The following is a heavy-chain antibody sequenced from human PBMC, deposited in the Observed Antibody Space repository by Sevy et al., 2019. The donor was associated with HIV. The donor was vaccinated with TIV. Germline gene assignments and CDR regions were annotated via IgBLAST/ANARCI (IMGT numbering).Heavy chain of an antibody. CDR3: AKDQGLYYDFWSGYWAFDY. Sequence: GGSLRLSCAASGFTFSSYGMHWVRQAPGKGLEWVAVISYDGSNKYYADSVKGRFTISRDNSKDTLYLQMNSLRAEDTVVYYCAKDQGLYYDFWSGYWAFDYWGQGTLVTVSS. CDR2: ISYDGSNK. CDR1: GFTFSSYG. D-gene: IGHD3-3*01. J-gene: IGHJ4*02. V-gene: IGHV3-30*18.